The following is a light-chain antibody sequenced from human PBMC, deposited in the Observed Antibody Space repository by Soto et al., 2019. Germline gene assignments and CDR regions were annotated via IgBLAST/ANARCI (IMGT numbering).Light chain of an antibody. CDR1: PTDIGGYEY. J-gene: IGLJ1*01. V-gene: IGLV2-14*01. CDR2: GVR. CDR3: SSFTTNRLYV. Sequence: SALTQPTSVSGSPGQSIAISCTGNPTDIGGYEYVSWYQQHPGKAPRLLIHGVRNRPPGISSRFSGSKSGLTASLTISGLQAEDEADYYCSSFTTNRLYVFGPGTKVTVL.